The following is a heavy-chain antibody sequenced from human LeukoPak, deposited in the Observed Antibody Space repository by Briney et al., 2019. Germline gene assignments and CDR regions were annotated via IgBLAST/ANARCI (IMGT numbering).Heavy chain of an antibody. V-gene: IGHV3-48*01. CDR2: ITNSGNSK. CDR3: ASLFDY. CDR1: EFTFSSYS. Sequence: GGSLRLSCAASEFTFSSYSMNWVRQAPGKGLEWVSYITNSGNSKSYADSVKGRFTISRDNTKNSLYLQMNGLRAEDTAVYYCASLFDYWGQGTLVTVSS. J-gene: IGHJ4*02.